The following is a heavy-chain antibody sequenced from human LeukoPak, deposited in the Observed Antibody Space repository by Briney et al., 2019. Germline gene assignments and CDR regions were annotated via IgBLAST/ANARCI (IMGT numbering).Heavy chain of an antibody. CDR3: ALGDFDY. V-gene: IGHV1-46*03. Sequence: ASVKVSCKASGYTFSSYYMHWVRQAPGQGLEWMGIINPSGDTTSYAQKFQGRVTMTRNTSISTAYMELSSLRSEDTAVYYCALGDFDYWGQGTLVTVSS. CDR1: GYTFSSYY. CDR2: INPSGDTT. J-gene: IGHJ4*02.